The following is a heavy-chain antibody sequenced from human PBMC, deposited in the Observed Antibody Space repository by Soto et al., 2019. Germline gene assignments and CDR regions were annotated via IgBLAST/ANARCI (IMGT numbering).Heavy chain of an antibody. CDR2: IWFDGRNE. V-gene: IGHV3-33*01. CDR3: ARDESWYFDY. D-gene: IGHD3-16*02. CDR1: GFTFSNYG. Sequence: GGSLRLSCAASGFTFSNYGMHWVHQAPGKGLEWVAVIWFDGRNEYYADSVKGRFAISRDNSKNTLSLQMNSLRAEDTAVYYCARDESWYFDYWGQGALVTVSS. J-gene: IGHJ4*02.